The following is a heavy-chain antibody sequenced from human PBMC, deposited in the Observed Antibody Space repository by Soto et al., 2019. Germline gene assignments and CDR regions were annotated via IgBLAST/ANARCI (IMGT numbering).Heavy chain of an antibody. J-gene: IGHJ4*02. CDR1: GYTFTSYG. CDR3: ARAAMIVPRDFGY. V-gene: IGHV1-18*01. Sequence: QVQLVQSGAEVKKPGASVKVSCKASGYTFTSYGISWVRQAPGQGLEWMGWISAYNGNANYAQKLQGRVTMTPDTATSTAYTELRSLRSDDTAVYYCARAAMIVPRDFGYWGQVTLVTVST. CDR2: ISAYNGNA. D-gene: IGHD3-22*01.